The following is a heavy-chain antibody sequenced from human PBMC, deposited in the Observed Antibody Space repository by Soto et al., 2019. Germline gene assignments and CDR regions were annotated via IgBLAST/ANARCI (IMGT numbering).Heavy chain of an antibody. D-gene: IGHD3-16*01. Sequence: QLGGSLRLSCSASGFTFSSYAMHWVRQAPGKGLEFVSAISSNGGSTYYADSVKGRFTTSRDNSKDTLYLQMSSLRAEDTAVFYCVKGRAPRGEYYYGMDVWGQGTTVTVSS. CDR1: GFTFSSYA. CDR3: VKGRAPRGEYYYGMDV. CDR2: ISSNGGST. J-gene: IGHJ6*02. V-gene: IGHV3-64D*08.